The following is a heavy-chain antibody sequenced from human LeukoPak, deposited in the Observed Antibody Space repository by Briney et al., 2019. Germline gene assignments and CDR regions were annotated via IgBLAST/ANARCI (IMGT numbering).Heavy chain of an antibody. V-gene: IGHV1-8*03. CDR3: ARSGVPAAIQVGYYYYYMDV. CDR2: MNPNSGNT. J-gene: IGHJ6*03. D-gene: IGHD2-2*02. CDR1: GYTFTSYD. Sequence: ASVKVSCKASGYTFTSYDINWVRQATGQGLEWMGWMNPNSGNTGYAQKFLGRVTITRNTSISTAYMELSSLRSEDTAVYYCARSGVPAAIQVGYYYYYMDVWGKGTTVTVSS.